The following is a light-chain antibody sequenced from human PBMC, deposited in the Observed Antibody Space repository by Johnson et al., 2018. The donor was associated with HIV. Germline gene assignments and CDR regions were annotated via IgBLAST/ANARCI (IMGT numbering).Light chain of an antibody. CDR1: SSNIGNNY. J-gene: IGLJ1*01. CDR2: ENN. V-gene: IGLV1-51*02. CDR3: GTWDSSLSAYV. Sequence: QSVLTQPPSVSAAPGQKVTISCSGSSSNIGNNYVSWYQELPGTAPKLLIYENNKRPSGIPDRFSGSKYGTSATLGITGLQTGDEADYYCGTWDSSLSAYVLGIETNVTVL.